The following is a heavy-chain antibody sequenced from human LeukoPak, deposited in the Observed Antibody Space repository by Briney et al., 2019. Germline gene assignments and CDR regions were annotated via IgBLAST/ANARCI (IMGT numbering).Heavy chain of an antibody. J-gene: IGHJ3*02. Sequence: SVKVSCKASGGTFSSYAVSWVRQAPGQRLEWMGVIIPIFGTANYAQKFQGRVTITADESTSTAYMELSSLRSEDTAVYYCARAYDSSGYPVDIWGQGTMVSVSS. CDR2: IIPIFGTA. CDR3: ARAYDSSGYPVDI. V-gene: IGHV1-69*13. CDR1: GGTFSSYA. D-gene: IGHD3-22*01.